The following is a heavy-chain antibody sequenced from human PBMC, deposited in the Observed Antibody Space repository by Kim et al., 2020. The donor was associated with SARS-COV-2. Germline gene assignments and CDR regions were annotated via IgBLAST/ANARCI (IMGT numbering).Heavy chain of an antibody. CDR1: GFTFSSYA. CDR2: ISGSGGST. V-gene: IGHV3-23*01. D-gene: IGHD6-13*01. Sequence: GGSLRLSCAASGFTFSSYAMSWVRQAPGKGLEWVSAISGSGGSTYYADSVKGRFTISRDNSKNTLYLQMNSLRAEDTAVYYCAKYDIAAAGNYYYYGMDVWGQGTTVTVSS. J-gene: IGHJ6*02. CDR3: AKYDIAAAGNYYYYGMDV.